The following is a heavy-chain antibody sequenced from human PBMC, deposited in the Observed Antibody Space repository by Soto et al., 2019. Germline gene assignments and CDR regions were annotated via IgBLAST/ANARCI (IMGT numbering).Heavy chain of an antibody. CDR3: ARSNWFDP. Sequence: PGGSPRPSCPASGFTFSSYWMHWVRQAPGKGLVWVSRINSDGSTTLYAASVKGRFTISRDNAKNTLYLQMNSLRAEDTAVYYCARSNWFDPWGQGTLVTVSS. CDR1: GFTFSSYW. V-gene: IGHV3-74*01. J-gene: IGHJ5*02. CDR2: INSDGSTT.